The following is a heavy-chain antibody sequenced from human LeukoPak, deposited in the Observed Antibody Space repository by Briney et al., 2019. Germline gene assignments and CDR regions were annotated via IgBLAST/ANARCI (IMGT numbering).Heavy chain of an antibody. CDR3: ARDSAGNDY. Sequence: GGSQRLSCAASGFTFSTYWMSWVRQAPGKGLEWVANIKQDGSEKYYVDSVKGRFTISRDNAKNSLYLQMNSLRAEDTAMYYCARDSAGNDYWGQGTLVTVSS. V-gene: IGHV3-7*01. D-gene: IGHD6-13*01. J-gene: IGHJ4*02. CDR2: IKQDGSEK. CDR1: GFTFSTYW.